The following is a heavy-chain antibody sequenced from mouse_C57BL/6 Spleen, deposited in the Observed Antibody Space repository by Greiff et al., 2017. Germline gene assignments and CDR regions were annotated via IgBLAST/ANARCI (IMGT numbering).Heavy chain of an antibody. CDR1: GFSLTSYG. Sequence: QVQLQQSGPGLVQPSQSLSITCTVSGFSLTSYGVHWVRQSPGKGLQWLGVIWSGGSTDYNAAFISRLSISKDNSKSQVFFKMNSLQADDTAIYYCARNVYYGSSHDAMDYWGQGTSVTVSS. D-gene: IGHD1-1*01. CDR2: IWSGGST. V-gene: IGHV2-2*01. J-gene: IGHJ4*01. CDR3: ARNVYYGSSHDAMDY.